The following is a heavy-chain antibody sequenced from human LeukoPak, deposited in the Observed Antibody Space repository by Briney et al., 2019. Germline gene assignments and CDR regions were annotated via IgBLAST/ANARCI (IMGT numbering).Heavy chain of an antibody. D-gene: IGHD3-10*01. Sequence: GGSLRLSYATSGFTFRNYGMRWGRQAPGKGLEWVSIIYYDGSNQYYADSVKGRFTISRDNSKNTLYLQLNSLRAEDTAMYYCARDRGQSYFDYWGQGTLVTVSS. CDR1: GFTFRNYG. V-gene: IGHV3-33*01. J-gene: IGHJ4*02. CDR3: ARDRGQSYFDY. CDR2: IYYDGSNQ.